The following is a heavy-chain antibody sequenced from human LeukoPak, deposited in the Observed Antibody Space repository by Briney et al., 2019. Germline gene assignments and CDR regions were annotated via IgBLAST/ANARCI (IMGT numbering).Heavy chain of an antibody. Sequence: GASVKVSCKASGYTFTGYYMHWVRQAPGQGLEWMGRINPNSGGTNYAQKFQGRVTMTRDTSISTAYMELSRLRSDDTAVYYCARVRGGYDYHFDYWGQGTLVTVSS. CDR3: ARVRGGYDYHFDY. J-gene: IGHJ4*02. CDR1: GYTFTGYY. V-gene: IGHV1-2*06. CDR2: INPNSGGT. D-gene: IGHD5-12*01.